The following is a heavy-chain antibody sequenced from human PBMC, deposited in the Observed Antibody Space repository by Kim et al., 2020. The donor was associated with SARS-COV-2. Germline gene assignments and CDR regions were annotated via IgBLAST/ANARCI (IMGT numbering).Heavy chain of an antibody. V-gene: IGHV4-39*01. CDR3: ARLLPRLYDSSGYWDY. CDR1: GGSISSSSYY. CDR2: IYYSGST. D-gene: IGHD3-22*01. J-gene: IGHJ4*02. Sequence: SETLSLTCTVSGGSISSSSYYWGWIRQPPGKGLEWIGSIYYSGSTYYNPSLKSRVTISVDTSKNQFSLKLSSVTAADTAVYYCARLLPRLYDSSGYWDYWGQGTLVTVSS.